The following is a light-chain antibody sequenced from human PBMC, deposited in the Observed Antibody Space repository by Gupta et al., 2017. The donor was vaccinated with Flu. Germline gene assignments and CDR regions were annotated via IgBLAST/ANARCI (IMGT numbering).Light chain of an antibody. CDR3: SSYTSSSTYV. V-gene: IGLV2-14*01. CDR2: EVS. Sequence: ALTQPASVSGSPGRSITISCTGTSSDVGGYKYVSWYQQHPGRAPKLIIYEVSNRPSGVSNRFFGSKSGNTASLTISGLQPEDEADYYCSSYTSSSTYVFGSGTKVTVL. CDR1: SSDVGGYKY. J-gene: IGLJ1*01.